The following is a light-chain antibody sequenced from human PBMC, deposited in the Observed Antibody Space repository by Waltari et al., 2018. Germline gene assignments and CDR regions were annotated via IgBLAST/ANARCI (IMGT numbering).Light chain of an antibody. CDR2: RNN. CDR1: RSNIGSNY. J-gene: IGLJ3*02. Sequence: QSVLTQPPSASGTPGQRVTISCSGSRSNIGSNYVYWYQQVPVTAPKLLIYRNNQRPSGVPDRFSGSKSGTSASLAISGLRSEDEADYYCAAWDDSLSGRVFGGGTKVTVL. V-gene: IGLV1-47*01. CDR3: AAWDDSLSGRV.